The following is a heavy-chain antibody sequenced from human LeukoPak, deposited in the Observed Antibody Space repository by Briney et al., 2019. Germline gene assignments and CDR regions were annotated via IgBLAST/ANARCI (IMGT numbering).Heavy chain of an antibody. J-gene: IGHJ5*02. V-gene: IGHV4-39*07. CDR2: IYYSGST. D-gene: IGHD6-13*01. CDR3: ARDRQQLAYNWFDP. Sequence: SETLSLTCTVSGGSISSSSYYWGWIRQPPGKGLEWIGSIYYSGSTYYNPSLKSRVTISVDTSKNQFSLKLSSVTAADTAVYYCARDRQQLAYNWFDPWGQGTLVTVSS. CDR1: GGSISSSSYY.